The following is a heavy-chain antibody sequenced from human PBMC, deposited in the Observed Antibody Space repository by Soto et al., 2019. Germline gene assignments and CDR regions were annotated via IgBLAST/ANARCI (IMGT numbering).Heavy chain of an antibody. V-gene: IGHV3-64D*06. Sequence: GGSLRLSCSASGFTFSSYAMHWVRQAPGKGLEYVSAISSNGGSTYYADSVKGRFTISRDNSKNTLYLQMSSLRAEDTAVYYCVPGVPAATNWFDPWGQGTLVTVYS. J-gene: IGHJ5*02. CDR3: VPGVPAATNWFDP. CDR2: ISSNGGST. D-gene: IGHD2-2*01. CDR1: GFTFSSYA.